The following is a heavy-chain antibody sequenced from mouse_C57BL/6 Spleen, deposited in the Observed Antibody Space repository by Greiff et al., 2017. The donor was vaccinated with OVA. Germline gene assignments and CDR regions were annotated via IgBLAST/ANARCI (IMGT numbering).Heavy chain of an antibody. CDR1: GYTFTSYW. CDR3: ARVLLRFPRYFDV. V-gene: IGHV1-53*01. D-gene: IGHD1-1*01. J-gene: IGHJ1*03. Sequence: QVQLQQSGTELVKPGASVKLSCKASGYTFTSYWMHWVKQRPGQGLEWIGNINPSNGGTNYNEKFKSKATLTVDKSSSTAYMQLSSLTSEDSAVYYCARVLLRFPRYFDVWGTGTTVTVSS. CDR2: INPSNGGT.